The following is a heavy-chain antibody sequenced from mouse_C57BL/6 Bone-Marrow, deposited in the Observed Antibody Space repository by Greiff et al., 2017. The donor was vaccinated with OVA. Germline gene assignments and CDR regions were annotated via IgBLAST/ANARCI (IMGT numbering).Heavy chain of an antibody. CDR2: IYPGDGDT. CDR3: ARRVDYDPYYYAMDY. CDR1: GYAFSRSW. D-gene: IGHD2-4*01. Sequence: QVQLQQSGPELVKPGASVKISCKASGYAFSRSWMNWVKQRPGKGLEWIGRIYPGDGDTNYNGKFKGKATLTADKSSSTAYMQLSSLASEDSAVYFCARRVDYDPYYYAMDYWGQGTSVTVSS. V-gene: IGHV1-82*01. J-gene: IGHJ4*01.